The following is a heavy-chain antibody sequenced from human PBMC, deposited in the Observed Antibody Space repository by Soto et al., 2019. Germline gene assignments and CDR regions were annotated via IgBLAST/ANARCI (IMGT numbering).Heavy chain of an antibody. CDR3: ARFGITIFGVVIMNHYGMDV. V-gene: IGHV4-38-2*01. CDR1: GYSISSGYY. D-gene: IGHD3-3*01. CDR2: IYHSGST. J-gene: IGHJ6*02. Sequence: SETLSLTCAVSGYSISSGYYWGWIRQPPGKGLEWIGSIYHSGSTYYNPPLKSRVTISVDTSKNQFSLKLSSVTAAGTAVYYCARFGITIFGVVIMNHYGMDVWGQGTTVT.